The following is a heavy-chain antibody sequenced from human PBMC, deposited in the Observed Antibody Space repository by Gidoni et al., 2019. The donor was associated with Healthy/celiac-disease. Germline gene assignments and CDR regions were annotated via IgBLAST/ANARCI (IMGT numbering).Heavy chain of an antibody. V-gene: IGHV3-33*01. CDR2: IWYDGSNK. Sequence: QVQLVESGGGVVQPGRSLRLSCAAFGFTFSGYGMNGVRLAPGKGLGWVAVIWYDGSNKYYADSVKGRFTISRDNSKNTLYLQMNSLRAEDTAVYYCARLREASGTNWFDPWGQGTLVTVSS. J-gene: IGHJ5*02. CDR3: ARLREASGTNWFDP. CDR1: GFTFSGYG. D-gene: IGHD1-1*01.